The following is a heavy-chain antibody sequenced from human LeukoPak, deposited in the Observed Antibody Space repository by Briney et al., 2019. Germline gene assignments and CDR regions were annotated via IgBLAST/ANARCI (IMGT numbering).Heavy chain of an antibody. Sequence: NPSETLSLTCAVYGGSFSGYYWSWIRQPPGKGLEWIGEINHSGSTNYNPSLKSQVSISIDTSKNQFSLRLTSVTAADTAVYYCARQTGSGLFILPGGQGTLVTVSS. CDR1: GGSFSGYY. CDR2: INHSGST. D-gene: IGHD3/OR15-3a*01. V-gene: IGHV4-34*01. CDR3: ARQTGSGLFILP. J-gene: IGHJ4*02.